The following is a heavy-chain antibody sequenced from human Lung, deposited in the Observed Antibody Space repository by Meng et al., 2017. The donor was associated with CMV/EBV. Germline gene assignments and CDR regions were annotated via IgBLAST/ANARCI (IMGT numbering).Heavy chain of an antibody. CDR3: AREEGIGGFDP. Sequence: QMQLQVSGPGLGKPSETLSPACTVSGGSISSYYWSWIRQPPGKGLEWNGYIYSSGTKNYNPSLKSRVTISVETSKNQFSLNLSSVTAADTAVYYCAREEGIGGFDPWGQGTLVTVSS. CDR1: GGSISSYY. D-gene: IGHD3-10*01. J-gene: IGHJ5*02. V-gene: IGHV4-59*01. CDR2: IYSSGTK.